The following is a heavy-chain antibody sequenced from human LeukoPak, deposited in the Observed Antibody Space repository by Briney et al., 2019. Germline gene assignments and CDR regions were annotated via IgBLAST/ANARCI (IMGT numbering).Heavy chain of an antibody. CDR2: SNHSGSA. J-gene: IGHJ3*02. D-gene: IGHD2-15*01. V-gene: IGHV4-34*01. Sequence: SETLSLTCAVYGGSFSGYYWSWIRQPPGKGLEWIGESNHSGSAHYNPSLKSRVTISVDTSKTQFSLKLSSVTAADTAVYYCAKDVWDIVVVDDAFDIWGQGTMVTVSS. CDR3: AKDVWDIVVVDDAFDI. CDR1: GGSFSGYY.